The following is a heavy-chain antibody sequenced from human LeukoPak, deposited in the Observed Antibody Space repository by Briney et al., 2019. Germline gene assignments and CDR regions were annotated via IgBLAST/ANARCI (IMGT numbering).Heavy chain of an antibody. V-gene: IGHV1-2*04. J-gene: IGHJ4*02. CDR2: INPNSGGT. CDR3: AVGYCSGGSCYSLGY. D-gene: IGHD2-15*01. Sequence: GASVKVSCKASGYTFTGYYMHWVRQAPGQGLEWMGWINPNSGGTNYAQKFQGWVTMIRDTSISTAYMELSRLRSDDTAVYYCAVGYCSGGSCYSLGYWGQGTLVTVSS. CDR1: GYTFTGYY.